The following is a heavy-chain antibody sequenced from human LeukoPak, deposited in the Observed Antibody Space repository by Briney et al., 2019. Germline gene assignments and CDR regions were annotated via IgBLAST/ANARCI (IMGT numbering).Heavy chain of an antibody. Sequence: GGSLRLSCAASGFTFSSYSMNWVRQAPGKGLEWVASISSSSSYIYYADSVKGRFTISRDNAKNSLYLQMNSLRAEDTAVYYCAKDGGQLELRLLDYWGQGTLVTVSS. CDR3: AKDGGQLELRLLDY. J-gene: IGHJ4*02. D-gene: IGHD1-7*01. V-gene: IGHV3-21*01. CDR1: GFTFSSYS. CDR2: ISSSSSYI.